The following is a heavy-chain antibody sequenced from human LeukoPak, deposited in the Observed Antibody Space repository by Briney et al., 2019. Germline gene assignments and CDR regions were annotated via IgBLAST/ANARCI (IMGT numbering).Heavy chain of an antibody. CDR2: IYPDDSNT. D-gene: IGHD3-10*01. V-gene: IGHV5-51*01. Sequence: GESLKISCQGSGYNFPIYWIGWVRQMPGQGLEWMGIIYPDDSNTIYGPSFQGQVTISADKSINTAYLEWSSLKASDTAMYYCARSYGSGRYEDYWGQGTLVTVSS. CDR1: GYNFPIYW. CDR3: ARSYGSGRYEDY. J-gene: IGHJ4*02.